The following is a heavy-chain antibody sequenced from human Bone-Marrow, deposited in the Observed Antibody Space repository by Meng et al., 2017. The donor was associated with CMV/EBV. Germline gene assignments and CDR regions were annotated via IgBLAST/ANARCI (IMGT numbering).Heavy chain of an antibody. D-gene: IGHD3-22*01. V-gene: IGHV3-21*01. J-gene: IGHJ4*02. CDR1: GFTFSSYS. Sequence: GESLKISCAASGFTFSSYSMNWVRQAPGKGLEWVSSISSSSSYIYYADSVKGRFTISRDNAKNSLYLQMNSLRAEDTAVYYCARASKAGEVVKVGFDYWGQGTLVAVSS. CDR2: ISSSSSYI. CDR3: ARASKAGEVVKVGFDY.